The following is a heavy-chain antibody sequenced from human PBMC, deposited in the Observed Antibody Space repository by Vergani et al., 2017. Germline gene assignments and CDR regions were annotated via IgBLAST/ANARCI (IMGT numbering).Heavy chain of an antibody. CDR2: INPSGGST. D-gene: IGHD2-2*01. J-gene: IGHJ5*02. CDR1: GYTFTSYY. Sequence: QVQLVQSGAAVKKPGASAKVSCTASGYTFTSYYMHWVRQAPGQGLEWMGIINPSGGSTSYAQKFQGRVTMTRDTSTSTVYMELSSLRSEDTAVYYCARDSRYCSSTSCYVGRDWFDPWGQGTLVTVSS. CDR3: ARDSRYCSSTSCYVGRDWFDP. V-gene: IGHV1-46*01.